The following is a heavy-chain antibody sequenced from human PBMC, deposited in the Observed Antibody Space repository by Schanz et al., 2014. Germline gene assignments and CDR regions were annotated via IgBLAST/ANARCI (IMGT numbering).Heavy chain of an antibody. Sequence: QVQLVESGGGVVQPGRSLRLSCAAYGFTLSSYAMHWVRQAPGKGLEWVAVISNDGSNKYYADSVKGRFTISRDNSKNTLYLQMNTLRAEDTAVYYCARPRFDYGEVDYWGQGTLVTVSS. CDR2: ISNDGSNK. J-gene: IGHJ4*02. CDR3: ARPRFDYGEVDY. D-gene: IGHD4-17*01. V-gene: IGHV3-30-3*01. CDR1: GFTLSSYA.